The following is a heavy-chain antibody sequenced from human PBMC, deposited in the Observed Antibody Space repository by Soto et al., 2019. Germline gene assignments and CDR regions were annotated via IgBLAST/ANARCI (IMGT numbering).Heavy chain of an antibody. J-gene: IGHJ4*02. CDR3: AHTPSIAALVY. D-gene: IGHD6-13*01. CDR2: IYWDDDK. V-gene: IGHV2-5*02. CDR1: GFSLSTSGVG. Sequence: SGPTLVNRTQPLTLTCPFSGFSLSTSGVGVGWIRQPPGKALEWLALIYWDDDKRYSPSLKSRLTITKDTSKNQVVLTMTNMDPVDTATYYCAHTPSIAALVYWGQGTLVIVSS.